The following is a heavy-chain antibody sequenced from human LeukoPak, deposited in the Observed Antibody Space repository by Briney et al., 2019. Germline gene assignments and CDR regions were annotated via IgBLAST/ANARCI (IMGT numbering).Heavy chain of an antibody. CDR3: AKEMEDCSGGSCYALYYYYGMDV. J-gene: IGHJ6*02. CDR1: GFTFSSYA. V-gene: IGHV3-23*01. CDR2: ISGSGGST. Sequence: GGSLRLSCAASGFTFSSYAMSWVRQAPGKGLEWVSAISGSGGSTYYADSVKGRFTISRDNSKNTLYLQMNSLRAGDTAVYYCAKEMEDCSGGSCYALYYYYGMDVWGQGTTVTVSS. D-gene: IGHD2-15*01.